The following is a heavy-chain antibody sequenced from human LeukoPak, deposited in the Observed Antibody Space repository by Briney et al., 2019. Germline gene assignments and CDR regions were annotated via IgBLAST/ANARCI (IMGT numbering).Heavy chain of an antibody. Sequence: SQTLSLTCAISGDSVSSNSVTWNWIRQSPSRGLEWLSRTYYRSTWYNDYAVSVRGRITVNPDTSKNQFSLHLNSVTPEDTAVYYCARRLTQYDCFDPWGQGILVTVSS. CDR3: ARRLTQYDCFDP. V-gene: IGHV6-1*01. J-gene: IGHJ5*02. CDR1: GDSVSSNSVT. D-gene: IGHD2-2*01. CDR2: TYYRSTWYN.